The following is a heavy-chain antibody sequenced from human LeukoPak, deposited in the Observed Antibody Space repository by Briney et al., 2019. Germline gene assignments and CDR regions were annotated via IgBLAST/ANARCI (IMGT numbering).Heavy chain of an antibody. CDR1: GFTFGSYG. CDR2: IRYDGSNK. D-gene: IGHD2-15*01. J-gene: IGHJ4*02. CDR3: AKDVAYCSGGSCY. V-gene: IGHV3-30*02. Sequence: GGSLRLSCAASGFTFGSYGMHWVRQAPGKGLEWVTFIRYDGSNKYYADSVKGRFTISRDNSKNTLYLQMNSLRAEDTAVYYCAKDVAYCSGGSCYWGQGTLVTVSS.